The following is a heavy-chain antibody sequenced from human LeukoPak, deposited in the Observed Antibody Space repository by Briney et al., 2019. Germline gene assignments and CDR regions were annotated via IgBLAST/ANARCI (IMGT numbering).Heavy chain of an antibody. Sequence: GASLRLACAASRFSFSGYAMSWVRQAPGKGLEWVSHIGTTDGSTFYADSVKGRFTISRDNSKSTLYLQMNSLRAEDTAVYYCARKEVETAKVFVGVWGQGTAVTVSS. D-gene: IGHD5-18*01. J-gene: IGHJ6*02. CDR2: IGTTDGST. CDR1: RFSFSGYA. CDR3: ARKEVETAKVFVGV. V-gene: IGHV3-23*01.